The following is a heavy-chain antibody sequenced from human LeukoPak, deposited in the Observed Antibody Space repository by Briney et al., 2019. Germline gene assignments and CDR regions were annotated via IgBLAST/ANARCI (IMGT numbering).Heavy chain of an antibody. V-gene: IGHV4-59*01. CDR1: GGSISSYY. CDR3: ARVRYYDSSGYYAAFDI. D-gene: IGHD3-22*01. CDR2: IYYSGST. J-gene: IGHJ3*02. Sequence: SETLSLTYTVSGGSISSYYWSWIRQPPGKGLEWIGYIYYSGSTNYNPSLKSRVTISVDTSKNQFSLKLSSVTAADTAVYYCARVRYYDSSGYYAAFDIWGQGTMVTVSS.